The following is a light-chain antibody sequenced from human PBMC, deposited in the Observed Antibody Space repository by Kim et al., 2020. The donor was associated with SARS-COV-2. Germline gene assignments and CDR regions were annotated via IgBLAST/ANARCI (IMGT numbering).Light chain of an antibody. CDR1: QSVSSSN. CDR2: GAS. V-gene: IGKV3-20*01. Sequence: LSPGERDTLPCRASQSVSSSNLAWYQQKPGQAPRVLIYGASSRATGIPDRVSGSGSGTDFTLTISRLEPEDFAVYYCQQYGNSPYTFGQGTKLEI. J-gene: IGKJ2*01. CDR3: QQYGNSPYT.